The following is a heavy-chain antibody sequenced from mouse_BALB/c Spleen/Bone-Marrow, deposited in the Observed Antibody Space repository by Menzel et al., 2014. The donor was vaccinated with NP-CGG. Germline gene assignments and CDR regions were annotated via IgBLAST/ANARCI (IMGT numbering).Heavy chain of an antibody. J-gene: IGHJ4*01. CDR2: LDPETGGT. CDR1: GYTFTDYD. V-gene: IGHV1-15*01. Sequence: QVHVKQSGAELVRPGASVTLSCKASGYTFTDYDMHWVKQTPVHGLEWIGTLDPETGGTAYNQKFKDMATLTADKSSTTAYMELRSLTSEDSAVYYCANWGYYAMDYWGQGISVTVSS. D-gene: IGHD4-1*01. CDR3: ANWGYYAMDY.